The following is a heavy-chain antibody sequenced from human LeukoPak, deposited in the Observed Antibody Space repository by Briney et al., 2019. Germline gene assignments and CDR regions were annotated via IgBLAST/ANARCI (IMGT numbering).Heavy chain of an antibody. D-gene: IGHD2-15*01. CDR1: GFTFSTYT. Sequence: PGGSLRLSCAASGFTFSTYTMSWVRQAPGKGLEWVSTISTSGGGTYYADSVKGRFSISRDNSKNTLYLQMSSLRAEDTAIYYCAKGGLRPIDYRGQGTLVTVSS. J-gene: IGHJ4*02. V-gene: IGHV3-23*01. CDR2: ISTSGGGT. CDR3: AKGGLRPIDY.